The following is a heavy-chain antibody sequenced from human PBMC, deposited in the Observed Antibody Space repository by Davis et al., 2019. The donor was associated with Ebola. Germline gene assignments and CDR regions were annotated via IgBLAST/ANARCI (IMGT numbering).Heavy chain of an antibody. CDR1: GFTFSSYE. V-gene: IGHV3-48*01. J-gene: IGHJ5*02. Sequence: GESLKISCAASGFTFSSYEMNWVRQAPGKGLEWVSYISSSSSTIYYADCVKGRFTISRDNSKNTLYLQMNSLRAEDTAVYYCARDTTYYDFWSGFWFDPWGQGTLVTVSS. CDR3: ARDTTYYDFWSGFWFDP. CDR2: ISSSSSTI. D-gene: IGHD3-3*01.